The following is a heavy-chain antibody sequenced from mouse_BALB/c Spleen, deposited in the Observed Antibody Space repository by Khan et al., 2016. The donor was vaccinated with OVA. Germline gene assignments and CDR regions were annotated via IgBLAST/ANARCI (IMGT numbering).Heavy chain of an antibody. CDR1: GCSLNNYS. V-gene: IGHV2-2*02. CDR2: IWSAGST. Sequence: QVQLQQSGPGLVQPSQSLSITCTVSGCSLNNYSVHWVRQSPGKGLEWLGVIWSAGSTDYNAAFISRLTISKDNSRSQVFFKMNSLQPNDTAIYYCARRGKDYGRGALFAYWGQGTLVTVSA. J-gene: IGHJ3*01. CDR3: ARRGKDYGRGALFAY. D-gene: IGHD2-4*01.